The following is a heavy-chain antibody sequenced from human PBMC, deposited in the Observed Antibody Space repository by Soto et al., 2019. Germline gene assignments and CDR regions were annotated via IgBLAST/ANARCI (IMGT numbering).Heavy chain of an antibody. CDR3: AKGLDRASLDF. J-gene: IGHJ4*02. Sequence: EVQLLESGGPLVQPGGSLRLSCVASGFTFSTHTMNWVRQAPGKGLEWVSRLTADSDDTSYADSIKGRFTISRDNSKNTLYLQMNSLRAEDTAIYYCAKGLDRASLDFWGQGALVTVSS. CDR1: GFTFSTHT. V-gene: IGHV3-23*01. CDR2: LTADSDDT. D-gene: IGHD1-1*01.